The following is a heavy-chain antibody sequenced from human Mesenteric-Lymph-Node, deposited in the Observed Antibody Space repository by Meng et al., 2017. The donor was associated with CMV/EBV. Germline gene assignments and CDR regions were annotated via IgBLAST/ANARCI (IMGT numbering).Heavy chain of an antibody. D-gene: IGHD1-26*01. CDR2: IRSKAYGGTT. CDR3: RVGPATYGMDV. J-gene: IGHJ6*02. CDR1: GFTFGDYA. Sequence: GGSLRLSCTASGFTFGDYAMSWVRQAPGKGLEWVGYIRSKAYGGTTEYAASVKGRFTISRDDSKSIAYLQMNSLKTEDTAVYYCRVGPATYGMDVWGQGTTVTVSS. V-gene: IGHV3-49*04.